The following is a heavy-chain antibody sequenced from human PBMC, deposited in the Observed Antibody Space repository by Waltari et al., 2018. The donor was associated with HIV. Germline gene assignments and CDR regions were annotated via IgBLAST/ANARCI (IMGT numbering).Heavy chain of an antibody. Sequence: QVQLVQSGAEVKTPWASVQVSCKVSGYTLTDLSMHWVRQAPGKGLDWMVGFDPEDAETIYAQKFQGRVTMTEDTSTDTAYMELSSLRSEDTALYYCATAQMCSTSSCYDYWGQGTLVTVSA. J-gene: IGHJ4*02. CDR2: FDPEDAET. D-gene: IGHD2-2*01. V-gene: IGHV1-24*01. CDR1: GYTLTDLS. CDR3: ATAQMCSTSSCYDY.